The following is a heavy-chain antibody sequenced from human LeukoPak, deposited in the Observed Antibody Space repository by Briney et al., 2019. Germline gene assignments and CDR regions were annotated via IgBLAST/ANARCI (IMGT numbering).Heavy chain of an antibody. V-gene: IGHV1-18*01. J-gene: IGHJ4*02. Sequence: ASVKVPCKASGYTFTNYHISWVRQAPGQRLEWMGWISTYNGNTNYAPKLQGRVTMTTDTSTSAAYMELRSLRSDDTAVYYCARAWGEDIAARPYYFDYWGQGTLVTVSS. CDR3: ARAWGEDIAARPYYFDY. CDR2: ISTYNGNT. D-gene: IGHD6-6*01. CDR1: GYTFTNYH.